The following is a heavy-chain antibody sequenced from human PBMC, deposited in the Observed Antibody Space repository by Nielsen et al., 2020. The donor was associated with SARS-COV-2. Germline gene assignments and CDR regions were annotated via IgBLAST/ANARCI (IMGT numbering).Heavy chain of an antibody. J-gene: IGHJ6*03. CDR2: ISVSGST. Sequence: SETLSLTCTVSGGSISSYYWTWIRQPPGKGLEWIGDISVSGSTNYSPSLKSRVTISLAKSKNQFSLKLTSVTAADTAVHYCARGFKYGFVSSTNYLDVWGKGTTVTVSS. V-gene: IGHV4-59*08. CDR1: GGSISSYY. D-gene: IGHD3-10*01. CDR3: ARGFKYGFVSSTNYLDV.